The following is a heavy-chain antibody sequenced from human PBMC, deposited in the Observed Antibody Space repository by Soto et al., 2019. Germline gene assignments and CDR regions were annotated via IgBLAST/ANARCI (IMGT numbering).Heavy chain of an antibody. CDR2: IKSKTDGGTT. J-gene: IGHJ3*02. V-gene: IGHV3-15*01. Sequence: GGSLRLSCAASGFTFSNAWMSWVRQAPGKGLEWVGRIKSKTDGGTTDYAAPVKGRFTISRDDSKNTLYLQMNSLKTEDTAVYYSTTRRYDFWSGYLDAFDIWGQGTMVTVSS. D-gene: IGHD3-3*01. CDR1: GFTFSNAW. CDR3: TTRRYDFWSGYLDAFDI.